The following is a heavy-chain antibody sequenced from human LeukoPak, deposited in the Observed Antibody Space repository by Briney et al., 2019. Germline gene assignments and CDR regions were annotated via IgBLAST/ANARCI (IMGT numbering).Heavy chain of an antibody. J-gene: IGHJ4*02. D-gene: IGHD3-10*01. CDR1: GFTFSDFY. CDR3: ATVFGYDGSGSSDY. V-gene: IGHV3-11*01. Sequence: GGSLRLSCAASGFTFSDFYMTWIRQAPGKGLEWVSYISNSGSTIYYADSVKGRFTISRDNAKNSLYLQMNSLRAEDTGVYYCATVFGYDGSGSSDYWGQGALVTVSS. CDR2: ISNSGSTI.